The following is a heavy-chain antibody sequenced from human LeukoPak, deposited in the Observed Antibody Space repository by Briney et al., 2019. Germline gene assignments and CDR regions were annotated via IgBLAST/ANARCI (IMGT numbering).Heavy chain of an antibody. V-gene: IGHV3-23*01. D-gene: IGHD4-11*01. CDR3: AKMPNSNYFDY. Sequence: GGSLRLSCAASGFTFSNCAMNWARQAPGKGLEWVSAISDSASSTYYADSVKGRFTISRDNAKNTLYLQMNSLRAEDTAVYYCAKMPNSNYFDYWGQGTLVTVSS. CDR2: ISDSASST. J-gene: IGHJ4*02. CDR1: GFTFSNCA.